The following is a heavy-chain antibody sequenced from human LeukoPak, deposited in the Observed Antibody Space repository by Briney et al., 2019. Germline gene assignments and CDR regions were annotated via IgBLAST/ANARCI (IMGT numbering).Heavy chain of an antibody. V-gene: IGHV3-30*02. CDR1: GFTFRSYG. J-gene: IGHJ3*02. CDR2: IRYDGSMK. Sequence: GVTLRLSCAASGFTFRSYGMLWVRQAPGKGLEGGAFIRYDGSMKFYADSVEHRFTIHRHNSKHTLYVKMNTEIGRDTAVYFCAKVEQNSSYYAGGSFDMWGQGTMVTVSS. D-gene: IGHD1-26*01. CDR3: AKVEQNSSYYAGGSFDM.